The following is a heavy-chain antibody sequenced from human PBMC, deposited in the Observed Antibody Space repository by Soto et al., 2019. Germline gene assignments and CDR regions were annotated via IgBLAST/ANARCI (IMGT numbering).Heavy chain of an antibody. V-gene: IGHV4-38-2*02. Sequence: PSETLSLTCTVSGDSIISIYHWAWIRQPPGRSLEWIASIFHTGTTYYTPSLKSRVTISVDTSKNQFSLRLSSVTAADSAVYFCATESGSTYGYFDYWGQGTQVTVSS. CDR1: GDSIISIYH. CDR3: ATESGSTYGYFDY. J-gene: IGHJ4*02. CDR2: IFHTGTT. D-gene: IGHD5-18*01.